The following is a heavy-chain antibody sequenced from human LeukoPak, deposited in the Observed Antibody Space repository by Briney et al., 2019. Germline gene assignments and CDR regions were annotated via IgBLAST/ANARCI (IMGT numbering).Heavy chain of an antibody. CDR2: ISGSGGST. Sequence: GGSLRLSCAASGFTFSSYAMSWVRQARGKGLEWVSAISGSGGSTYYADSVKGRFTISRDNSKNTLYLQMNSLRAEDTAVYYCAKDLRYNWNDLYDAFDIWGQGTMVTVSS. CDR1: GFTFSSYA. D-gene: IGHD1-20*01. V-gene: IGHV3-23*01. CDR3: AKDLRYNWNDLYDAFDI. J-gene: IGHJ3*02.